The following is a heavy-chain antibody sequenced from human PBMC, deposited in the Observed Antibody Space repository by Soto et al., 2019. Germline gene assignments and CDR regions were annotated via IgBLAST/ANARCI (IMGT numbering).Heavy chain of an antibody. CDR2: ISGSGGMT. Sequence: GSLRLSCAASGITFSIYAMSWVRQAPGKGLEWVSAISGSGGMTYYADSVKGRFTTSRDNSKNTLYLQMSSLRADDTAVYYCAKVWVFSNYYFDYWGQGTLVTVSS. V-gene: IGHV3-23*01. J-gene: IGHJ4*02. CDR1: GITFSIYA. CDR3: AKVWVFSNYYFDY. D-gene: IGHD4-4*01.